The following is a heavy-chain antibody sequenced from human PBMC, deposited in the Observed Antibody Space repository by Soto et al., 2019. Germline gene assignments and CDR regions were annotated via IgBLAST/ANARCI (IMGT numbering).Heavy chain of an antibody. CDR1: GFTFDEYA. CDR3: ANDIASIWFGETPGFDY. Sequence: DVQLVESGGGLVQPGRSLRLSCEASGFTFDEYAMHWVRQPPGKGLEWVSGISWKSGNIGYADSVKGRFTISRDNAKNYLYLQMNSLRPEDTAFYYCANDIASIWFGETPGFDYWGQGTLVTVSS. V-gene: IGHV3-9*01. J-gene: IGHJ4*02. CDR2: ISWKSGNI. D-gene: IGHD3-10*01.